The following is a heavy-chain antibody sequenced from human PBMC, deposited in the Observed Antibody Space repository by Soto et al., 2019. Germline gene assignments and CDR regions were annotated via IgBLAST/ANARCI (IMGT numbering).Heavy chain of an antibody. CDR3: ARDPAVTTDYGLDV. CDR1: GVTVNVNY. CDR2: IYTDGRT. J-gene: IGHJ6*02. D-gene: IGHD4-17*01. V-gene: IGHV3-53*01. Sequence: PGGSRSLSCAASGVTVNVNYMTWFRQAPGNGLVLVSFIYTDGRTFYADSVKGRFTISRDDSENTVYLHMNSLRVEDTAVYYCARDPAVTTDYGLDVWGQGTTVTVSS.